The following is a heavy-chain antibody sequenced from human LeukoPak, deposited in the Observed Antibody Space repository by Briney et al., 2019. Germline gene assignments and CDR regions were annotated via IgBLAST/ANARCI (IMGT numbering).Heavy chain of an antibody. V-gene: IGHV4-4*07. CDR3: ARDSGLTGTGGLFDY. CDR1: GGSISGHY. CDR2: IHTSDGT. J-gene: IGHJ4*02. Sequence: PSETLSLTCTVSGGSISGHYWSWIRQPAGKGLEWIGRIHTSDGTNYNPSLQSRVTMSADTSKNRFSLKLSSMTAADTAMYFCARDSGLTGTGGLFDYWGQGTLVTVAP. D-gene: IGHD1-20*01.